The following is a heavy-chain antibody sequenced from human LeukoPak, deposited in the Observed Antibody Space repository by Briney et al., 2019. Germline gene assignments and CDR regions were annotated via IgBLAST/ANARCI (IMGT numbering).Heavy chain of an antibody. CDR1: GFTFSSYG. J-gene: IGHJ3*02. V-gene: IGHV3-30*18. Sequence: GGSLRLSCAASGFTFSSYGMHWVRQAPGKGLEWVAVISCDGSNKYYADSVKGRFNIFRDNYKNTLYLQMSSLRAEDTAVYYCAKDRGAFDIWGQGTMVTVPS. CDR3: AKDRGAFDI. CDR2: ISCDGSNK.